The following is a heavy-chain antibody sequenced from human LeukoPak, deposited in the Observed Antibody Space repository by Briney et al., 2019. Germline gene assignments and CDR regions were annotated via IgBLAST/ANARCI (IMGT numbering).Heavy chain of an antibody. J-gene: IGHJ6*03. CDR2: INHSGST. V-gene: IGHV4-34*01. D-gene: IGHD5-18*01. CDR1: GGSFSGYY. Sequence: TSETLSLTCAVYGGSFSGYYWSWIRQPPGKGLEWIGEINHSGSTNYNPSLKSRVTISVDTSKNQFSLKLSSVTAADTAVYYCAREGPYTAMVARSNYYYYMDVWGKGTTVTVSS. CDR3: AREGPYTAMVARSNYYYYMDV.